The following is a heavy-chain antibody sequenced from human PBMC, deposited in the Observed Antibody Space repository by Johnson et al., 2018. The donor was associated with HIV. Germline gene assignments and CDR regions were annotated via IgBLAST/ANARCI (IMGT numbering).Heavy chain of an antibody. CDR2: IRGRGAST. CDR3: AKPVLQFLEWISAFYI. CDR1: GFTFSSYA. V-gene: IGHV3-23*04. J-gene: IGHJ3*02. D-gene: IGHD3-3*01. Sequence: VQLVESGGGLVQPGGSLRLSCAASGFTFSSYAMSWVRQAPGKGLEWVSAIRGRGASTYYADSVKGRFTISSDNSKNTLYMQMNSLKAENTAVYYCAKPVLQFLEWISAFYIWGPGTVVTVSS.